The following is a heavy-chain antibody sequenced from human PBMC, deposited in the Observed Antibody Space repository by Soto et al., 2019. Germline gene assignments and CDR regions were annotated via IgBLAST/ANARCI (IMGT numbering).Heavy chain of an antibody. D-gene: IGHD2-15*01. V-gene: IGHV4-30-4*01. CDR3: ARARGARYFDY. CDR2: IYYSGST. CDR1: GGSISSGDYY. J-gene: IGHJ4*02. Sequence: TLSLTCAVSGGSISSGDYYWSWIRQPPGKGLEWIGYIYYSGSTYYNPSLKSRVTISVDTSKNQFSLKLSSVTAADTAVYYCARARGARYFDYWGQGTLVTVSS.